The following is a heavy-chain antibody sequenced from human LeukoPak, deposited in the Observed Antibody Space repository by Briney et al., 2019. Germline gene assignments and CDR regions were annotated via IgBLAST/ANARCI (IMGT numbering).Heavy chain of an antibody. V-gene: IGHV3-15*01. CDR3: TSNPERTPDYALDV. Sequence: GGSLRLSCAASGFTFSNTWMNWVRQAPGTGLEWVGHIKRKSDGETTDYAAPVKGRFTISRDDSKNTLSLQMNSLQTEDTAVYYCTSNPERTPDYALDVWGQGTTVTVSS. D-gene: IGHD1-14*01. CDR2: IKRKSDGETT. J-gene: IGHJ6*02. CDR1: GFTFSNTW.